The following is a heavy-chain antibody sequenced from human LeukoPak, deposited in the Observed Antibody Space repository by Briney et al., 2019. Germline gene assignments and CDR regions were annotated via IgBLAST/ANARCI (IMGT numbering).Heavy chain of an antibody. CDR2: IYYSGST. CDR1: GGSISSSSYY. Sequence: SETLSLTCTVSGGSISSSSYYWGWIRQPPGKGLEWIGSIYYSGSTYYNPSLKSRVTISVDTSKNQFSLKLSSVTAADTAVYYCARGSRITGTTGAWGQGTLVTVSS. D-gene: IGHD1-20*01. CDR3: ARGSRITGTTGA. J-gene: IGHJ5*02. V-gene: IGHV4-39*07.